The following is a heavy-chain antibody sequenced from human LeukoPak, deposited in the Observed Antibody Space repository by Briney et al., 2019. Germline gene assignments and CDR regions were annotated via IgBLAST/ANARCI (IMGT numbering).Heavy chain of an antibody. D-gene: IGHD3-9*01. CDR1: GFTFSSYA. V-gene: IGHV3-30-3*01. J-gene: IGHJ4*02. CDR2: ISYDGSNK. Sequence: GSLRLSCAASGFTFSSYAMHWVRQAPGNGLEWVAVISYDGSNKYYADSVKGRFTISRDNSKNTLYLQMNSLRAEDTAVYYCAREPYYDILTGYQALDYWGQGTLVTVSS. CDR3: AREPYYDILTGYQALDY.